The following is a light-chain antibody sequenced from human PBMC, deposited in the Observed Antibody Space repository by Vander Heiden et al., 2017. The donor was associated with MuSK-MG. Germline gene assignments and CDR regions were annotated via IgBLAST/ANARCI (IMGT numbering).Light chain of an antibody. CDR3: SSYADIYTLLV. CDR2: DVS. V-gene: IGLV2-11*01. CDR1: SSDVGGYNY. Sequence: QSALTQPRSVSGSPGQSVTISCTGTSSDVGGYNYVSWYQQHPGKAPKLMIYDVSKRPSGVPDRFSGSKSANTASLTISGLQAEDEADYFCSSYADIYTLLVFGSGTEVTVL. J-gene: IGLJ1*01.